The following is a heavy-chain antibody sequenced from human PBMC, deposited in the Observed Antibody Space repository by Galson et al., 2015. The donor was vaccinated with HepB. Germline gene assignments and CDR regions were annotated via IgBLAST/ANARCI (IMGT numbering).Heavy chain of an antibody. CDR2: ISGSGGST. CDR1: GFTFSSYA. J-gene: IGHJ4*02. D-gene: IGHD3-3*01. V-gene: IGHV3-23*01. Sequence: SLRLSCAASGFTFSSYAMSWVRQAPGKGLEWVSAISGSGGSTYYADSVKGRFTISRDNSKNTLYLQMNSLRAEDTAVYYCAKDHSITIFGVVKSYFDYWGQGTLVTVSS. CDR3: AKDHSITIFGVVKSYFDY.